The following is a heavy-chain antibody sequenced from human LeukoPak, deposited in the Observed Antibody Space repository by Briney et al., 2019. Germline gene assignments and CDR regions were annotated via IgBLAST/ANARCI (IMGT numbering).Heavy chain of an antibody. CDR1: GFTFSDYG. V-gene: IGHV3-33*01. Sequence: GGSLRLSCAASGFTFSDYGVHWVRQAPGKGLEWVAVIWYDGSKEYYTDSVEGRFTISRDNSKNTLFLQMNSLRVEDTAVYYCARGGFGEAAAFDYWGQGTLVTVSS. J-gene: IGHJ4*02. CDR3: ARGGFGEAAAFDY. D-gene: IGHD2-2*01. CDR2: IWYDGSKE.